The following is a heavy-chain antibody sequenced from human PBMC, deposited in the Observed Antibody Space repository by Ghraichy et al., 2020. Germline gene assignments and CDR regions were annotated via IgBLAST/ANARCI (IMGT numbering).Heavy chain of an antibody. CDR3: ARVNHDFWSAKGYYYYYGMDV. CDR2: INPNSGGT. Sequence: ASVKVSCKASGYTFTGYYMHWVRQAPGQGLEWMGRINPNSGGTNYAQKFQGRVTMTRDTSISTAYMELSRLRSDDTAVYYCARVNHDFWSAKGYYYYYGMDVWGQGTTVTVSS. V-gene: IGHV1-2*02. CDR1: GYTFTGYY. D-gene: IGHD3-3*01. J-gene: IGHJ6*02.